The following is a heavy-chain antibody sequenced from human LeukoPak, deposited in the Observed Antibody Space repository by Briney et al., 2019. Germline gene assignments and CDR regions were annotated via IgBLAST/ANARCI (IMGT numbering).Heavy chain of an antibody. J-gene: IGHJ3*02. V-gene: IGHV3-30*03. D-gene: IGHD5-24*01. CDR1: GFTFSSYG. CDR2: ISYDETNK. CDR3: ARGWLQFKAAFDI. Sequence: HPGGSLRLSCTASGFTFSSYGMHWVRQAPGKGLEWVAIISYDETNKYYADSVKGRFTISRDNSKNTVSLQMNSLRAEDTAVYYCARGWLQFKAAFDIWGQGTMVTVSS.